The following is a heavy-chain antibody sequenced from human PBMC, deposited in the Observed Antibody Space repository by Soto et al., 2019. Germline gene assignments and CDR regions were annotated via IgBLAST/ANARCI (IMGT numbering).Heavy chain of an antibody. J-gene: IGHJ4*02. CDR1: GYTFTSYY. CDR2: INPSGGST. CDR3: AREYMVRGVITRANTDY. D-gene: IGHD3-10*01. Sequence: GASVKVSCKASGYTFTSYYMHWVRQAPGQGLEWMGIINPSGGSTSYAQKFQGRVTMTRDTSTSTVCMELSSLRSEDTAVYYCAREYMVRGVITRANTDYWGQGTLVTVSS. V-gene: IGHV1-46*01.